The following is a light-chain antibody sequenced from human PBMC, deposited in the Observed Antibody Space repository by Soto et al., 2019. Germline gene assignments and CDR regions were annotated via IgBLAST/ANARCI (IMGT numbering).Light chain of an antibody. Sequence: HSVLTQPPSASGTPGQRVTISCSGSRSNIGSDTVNWYQQLPGTAPKLLIHRSNQRPSGVPGRFSGSKSGTSASLAISGLQPEDEADYHCASWDASLNGWVFGGGTKVTVL. J-gene: IGLJ3*02. V-gene: IGLV1-44*01. CDR1: RSNIGSDT. CDR3: ASWDASLNGWV. CDR2: RSN.